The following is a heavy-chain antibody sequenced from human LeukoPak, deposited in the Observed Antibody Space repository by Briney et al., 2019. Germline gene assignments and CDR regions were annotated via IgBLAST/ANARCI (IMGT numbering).Heavy chain of an antibody. CDR3: ARGYYYGSGNYYNSYYYYYMDV. Sequence: GASVKVSCKASGYTFTSYYMHWVRQAPGQGLEWMGWMNPKSGNTGYAQKFQGRVTMTRNTSISTAYMELSSLRSEDTAVFYCARGYYYGSGNYYNSYYYYYMDVWGKGTTVTISS. J-gene: IGHJ6*03. CDR1: GYTFTSYY. V-gene: IGHV1-8*02. D-gene: IGHD3-10*01. CDR2: MNPKSGNT.